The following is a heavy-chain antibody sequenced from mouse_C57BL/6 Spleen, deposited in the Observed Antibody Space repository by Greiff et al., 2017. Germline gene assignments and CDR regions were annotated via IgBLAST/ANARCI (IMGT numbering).Heavy chain of an antibody. D-gene: IGHD2-4*01. J-gene: IGHJ2*01. CDR3: ARSMITTDFDY. CDR1: GYTFTSYW. V-gene: IGHV1-72*01. Sequence: QVQLKQPGAELVKPGASVKLSCKASGYTFTSYWMHWVKQRPGRGLEWIGRIDPNSGGTKYNEKFKSKATLTVDKPSSTAYMQLSSLTSEDSAVYYCARSMITTDFDYWGQGTTLTVSS. CDR2: IDPNSGGT.